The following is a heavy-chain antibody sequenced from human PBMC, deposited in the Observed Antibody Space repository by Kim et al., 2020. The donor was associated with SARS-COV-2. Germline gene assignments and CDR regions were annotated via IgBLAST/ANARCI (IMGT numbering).Heavy chain of an antibody. J-gene: IGHJ4*02. D-gene: IGHD6-6*01. CDR2: ISYDGSNK. CDR3: AKIAARPPGIDY. CDR1: GFTFSSYG. Sequence: GGSLRLSCAASGFTFSSYGMHWVRQAPGKGLEWVAVISYDGSNKYYADSVKGRFTISRDNSKNTLYLQMNSLRAEDTAVYYCAKIAARPPGIDYWGQGTLVTVSS. V-gene: IGHV3-30*18.